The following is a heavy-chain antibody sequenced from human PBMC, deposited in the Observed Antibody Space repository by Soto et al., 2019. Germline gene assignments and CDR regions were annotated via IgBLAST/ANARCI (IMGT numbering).Heavy chain of an antibody. D-gene: IGHD3-9*01. J-gene: IGHJ6*02. V-gene: IGHV4-61*01. CDR3: AREYYDILTGFYGMDV. Sequence: PSETLSLTCTVSGGAVSSGSYYWSWIRQPPGKGLEWIGYIYYSGSTNYNPSLKSRVTISVDTSKNRFSLKLSSVTAADTAVYYCAREYYDILTGFYGMDVWGQGTTVTVSS. CDR2: IYYSGST. CDR1: GGAVSSGSYY.